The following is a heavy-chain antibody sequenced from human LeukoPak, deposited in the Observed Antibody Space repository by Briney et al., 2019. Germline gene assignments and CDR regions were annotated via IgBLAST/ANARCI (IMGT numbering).Heavy chain of an antibody. D-gene: IGHD3-16*01. CDR1: GFTFSSYA. CDR3: AGYGY. Sequence: PGGSLRLSCAASGFTFSSYAMSWVRQAPGKGLEWVANIKQDGSEKFYVDSVKGRFTISRDNAKNSLYLQMNSLRPDDTAVYYCAGYGYWGQGTLVTVSS. J-gene: IGHJ4*02. V-gene: IGHV3-7*01. CDR2: IKQDGSEK.